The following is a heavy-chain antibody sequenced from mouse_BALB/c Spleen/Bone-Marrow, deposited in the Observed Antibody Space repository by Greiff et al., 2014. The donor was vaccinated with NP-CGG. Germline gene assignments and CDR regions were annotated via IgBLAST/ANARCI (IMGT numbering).Heavy chain of an antibody. J-gene: IGHJ2*01. CDR3: ARRDDGYVFFDY. Sequence: VKLQESGAELARPGASVKMSCRASGYTFTTYTIHWVRQRPGQGLEWIGYINPSSGYTNYAQKFKDKATLTADKSSSTAYMQLSSLTSEDSAVYYCARRDDGYVFFDYWGQGTTLTVSS. V-gene: IGHV1-4*01. D-gene: IGHD2-3*01. CDR1: GYTFTTYT. CDR2: INPSSGYT.